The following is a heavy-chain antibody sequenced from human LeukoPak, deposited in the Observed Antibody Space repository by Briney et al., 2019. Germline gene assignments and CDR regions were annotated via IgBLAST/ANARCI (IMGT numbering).Heavy chain of an antibody. D-gene: IGHD3-22*01. V-gene: IGHV1-3*01. CDR1: GYTFTSYA. Sequence: GASVKVSCKTSGYTFTSYAMHWVRQAPGQRLEWMGWTNAGNGNTKYSQKFQGRVTMTRNTSISTASMELSSLRSEDTAVYYCARGLFTYYYDSSGYYPTIFNWFDPWGQGTLVTVSS. CDR2: TNAGNGNT. CDR3: ARGLFTYYYDSSGYYPTIFNWFDP. J-gene: IGHJ5*02.